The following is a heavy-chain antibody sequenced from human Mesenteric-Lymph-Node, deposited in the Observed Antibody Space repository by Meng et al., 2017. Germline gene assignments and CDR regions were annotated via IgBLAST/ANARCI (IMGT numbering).Heavy chain of an antibody. V-gene: IGHV3-74*01. CDR3: AYDRKALAGIGPYFQY. J-gene: IGHJ1*01. CDR1: GFTFSSYW. Sequence: GESLKISCEASGFTFSSYWMHWVRQVPGKGPVWVSRINIDGSSTSYGDSVKGRFSISRDNSKNTLYLQMNSLRAEDTAVYYCAYDRKALAGIGPYFQYWGQGTLVTVSS. CDR2: INIDGSST. D-gene: IGHD6-19*01.